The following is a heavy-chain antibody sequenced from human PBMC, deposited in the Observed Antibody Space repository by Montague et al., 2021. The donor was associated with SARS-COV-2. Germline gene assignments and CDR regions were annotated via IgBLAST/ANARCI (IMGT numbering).Heavy chain of an antibody. J-gene: IGHJ4*02. CDR1: GDSDGIKKLR. D-gene: IGHD6-13*01. CDR2: TYFMSEWQY. CDR3: ARDPRYSLSWSFDY. Sequence: CAISGDSDGIKKLRRKWERQSSERGLRQLGGTYFMSEWQYDYAVSVKSRMTISPDTSKNQFSLQLSSVTPDDRAVYYCARDPRYSLSWSFDYWGQGTLVTVS. V-gene: IGHV6-1*01.